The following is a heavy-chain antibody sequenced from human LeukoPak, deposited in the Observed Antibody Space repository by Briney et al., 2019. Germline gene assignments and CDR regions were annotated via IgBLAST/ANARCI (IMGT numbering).Heavy chain of an antibody. CDR1: GGPITSSAYY. CDR2: INNNGAT. J-gene: IGHJ3*01. D-gene: IGHD4-11*01. V-gene: IGHV4-39*01. CDR3: TSTGFSLPLDAFDV. Sequence: TSETLSLPCTVSGGPITSSAYYWVWVRQSPGRGLEWLGCINNNGATYYNPSFESRVTIAIETSKNQFSLKMTSVTAADPAAYYCTSTGFSLPLDAFDVWGQGTRVAVSS.